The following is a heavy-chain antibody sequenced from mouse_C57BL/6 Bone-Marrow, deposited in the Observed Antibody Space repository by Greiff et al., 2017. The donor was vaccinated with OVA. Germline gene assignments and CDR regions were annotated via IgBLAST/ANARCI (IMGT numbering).Heavy chain of an antibody. D-gene: IGHD1-1*01. V-gene: IGHV2-5*01. CDR2: IWRGGST. Sequence: VQLQQSGPGLVQPSQSLSITCTVSGFSLTSYGVHWVRQSPGKGLEWLGVIWRGGSTDYNAAFMSRLSITKDNSKSQVFFKMNSLQADDTAIYYCAKNPRPYYGSSYWYFDVWGTGTTVTVSS. CDR3: AKNPRPYYGSSYWYFDV. CDR1: GFSLTSYG. J-gene: IGHJ1*03.